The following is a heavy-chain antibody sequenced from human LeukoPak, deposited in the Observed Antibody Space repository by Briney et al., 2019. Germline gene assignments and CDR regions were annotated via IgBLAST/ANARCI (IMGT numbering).Heavy chain of an antibody. D-gene: IGHD5-24*01. CDR2: IIPIHDRT. CDR3: ARDSLIFSRDVYSNLIGGCDY. CDR1: GGTFTSYA. Sequence: SVKVSCKASGGTFTSYAISWVRHGPGQGLEWMGRIIPIHDRTSYSQKFQGRVTITADKSTSTAYMELSSLRSEDTAVYYCARDSLIFSRDVYSNLIGGCDYWGQGTLVTVSS. J-gene: IGHJ4*02. V-gene: IGHV1-69*04.